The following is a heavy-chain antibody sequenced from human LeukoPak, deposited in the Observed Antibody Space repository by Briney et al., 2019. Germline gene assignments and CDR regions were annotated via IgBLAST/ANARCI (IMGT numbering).Heavy chain of an antibody. CDR1: GGSISSYY. Sequence: SETLSLTCTVSGGSISSYYWSWIRQPPGKGLEWIGYIYYSGSTNYNPSLKGRVTISVDTSKNQFSLKLSSVTAADTAVYYCARQLHYGSGSYYLPWFDPWGQGTLVTVSS. CDR2: IYYSGST. CDR3: ARQLHYGSGSYYLPWFDP. J-gene: IGHJ5*02. D-gene: IGHD3-10*01. V-gene: IGHV4-59*08.